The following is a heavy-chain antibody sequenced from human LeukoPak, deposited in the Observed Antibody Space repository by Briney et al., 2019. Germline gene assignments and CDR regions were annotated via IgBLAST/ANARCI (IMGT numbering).Heavy chain of an antibody. CDR3: ARGWRDCSTVSCYTGGDVFDI. CDR1: GFTFSSYW. J-gene: IGHJ3*02. CDR2: IKQDGNEE. D-gene: IGHD2-2*02. V-gene: IGHV3-7*01. Sequence: QPGGSLRLSCAASGFTFSSYWLNWVRQAPGKGLEWVANIKQDGNEEYYVDSVKGRFTISRDNAKNSLYLQMNSLRAEDTAVYYCARGWRDCSTVSCYTGGDVFDIWGQGTMVTVSS.